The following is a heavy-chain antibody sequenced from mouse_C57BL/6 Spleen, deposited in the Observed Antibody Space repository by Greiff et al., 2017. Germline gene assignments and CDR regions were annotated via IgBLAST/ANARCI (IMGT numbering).Heavy chain of an antibody. CDR1: GYAFSSSW. J-gene: IGHJ2*01. Sequence: QVQLKESGPELVKPGASVKISCKASGYAFSSSWMNWVKQRPGKGLEWIGRIYPGDGDTNYNGKFKGKATLTADKSSSTAYMQLSSLTSEDSAVYFCARGHYGSSLFDYWGQGTTLTVSS. CDR2: IYPGDGDT. V-gene: IGHV1-82*01. CDR3: ARGHYGSSLFDY. D-gene: IGHD1-1*01.